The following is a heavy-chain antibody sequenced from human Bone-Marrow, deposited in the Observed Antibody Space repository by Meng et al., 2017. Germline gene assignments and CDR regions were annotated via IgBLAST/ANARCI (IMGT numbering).Heavy chain of an antibody. J-gene: IGHJ6*02. D-gene: IGHD5-18*01. CDR1: GYSFTSYW. CDR2: IHPGDSDT. Sequence: KVSCKGSGYSFTSYWIGWVRQMPGKGLEWMGIIHPGDSDTRYSPSFKGQVTISADKSISTAYLQWSSLKASDTAIYYCANPNGGGYSYVGVWGQGTTVTVSS. CDR3: ANPNGGGYSYVGV. V-gene: IGHV5-51*01.